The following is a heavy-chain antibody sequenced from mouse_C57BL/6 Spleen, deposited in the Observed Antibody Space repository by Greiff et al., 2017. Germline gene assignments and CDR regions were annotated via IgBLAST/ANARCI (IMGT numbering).Heavy chain of an antibody. J-gene: IGHJ2*01. CDR3: ARHGDYAAFDY. Sequence: EVKVVESGGGLVKPGGSLKLSCAASGFTFSSYTMSWVRQTPEKRLEWVATISGGGGNTYYPDSVKGRFTISRDNAKNTLYLQMSSLRSADTALYYCARHGDYAAFDYWGQGTTLTVSS. D-gene: IGHD2-4*01. CDR2: ISGGGGNT. V-gene: IGHV5-9*01. CDR1: GFTFSSYT.